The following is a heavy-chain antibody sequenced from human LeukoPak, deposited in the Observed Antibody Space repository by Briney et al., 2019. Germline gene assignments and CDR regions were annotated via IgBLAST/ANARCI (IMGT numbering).Heavy chain of an antibody. CDR1: GFTFSSYA. CDR3: ARESGRGSWYDIDY. V-gene: IGHV3-30-3*01. CDR2: ISYDGSNK. D-gene: IGHD6-13*01. J-gene: IGHJ4*02. Sequence: GGSLRLSCAASGFTFSSYAMHWVRQAPGQGLEWVAVISYDGSNKYYADSVKGRFTISRDNSKNTLYLQMNSLRAEDTAVCYCARESGRGSWYDIDYWGQGTLVTVSS.